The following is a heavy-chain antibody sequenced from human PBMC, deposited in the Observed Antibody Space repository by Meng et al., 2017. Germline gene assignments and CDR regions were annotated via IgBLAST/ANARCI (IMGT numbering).Heavy chain of an antibody. V-gene: IGHV6-1*01. Sequence: QIHVHQHGPGLLKPPQTLFLFCAISEDVFSSNSAAWNWIRQSPSRGLEWLGRAYYRSKWYHDYAESVKSRISIDPDTSKNQFSLQLRSVTPEDSAVYYCARGSYSFDSWGQRTLVTVSS. J-gene: IGHJ4*02. D-gene: IGHD1-26*01. CDR3: ARGSYSFDS. CDR1: EDVFSSNSAA. CDR2: AYYRSKWYH.